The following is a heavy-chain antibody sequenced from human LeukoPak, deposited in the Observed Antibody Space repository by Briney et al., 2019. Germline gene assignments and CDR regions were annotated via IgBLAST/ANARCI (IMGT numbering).Heavy chain of an antibody. CDR3: ARDLEPMDY. CDR1: GFLFSTYT. CDR2: ISGSSSYF. V-gene: IGHV3-21*01. Sequence: GGSLRLSCTASGFLFSTYTMNWVRQAPGKGLEWVSSISGSSSYFYYADSVKGRFTISRDNARNSLYLQMNSLRAEDTAVYYCARDLEPMDYWGQGTLVTVSS. D-gene: IGHD1-14*01. J-gene: IGHJ4*02.